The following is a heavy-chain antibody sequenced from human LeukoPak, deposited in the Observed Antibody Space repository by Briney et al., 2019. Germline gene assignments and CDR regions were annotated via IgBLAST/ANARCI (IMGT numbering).Heavy chain of an antibody. V-gene: IGHV1-18*01. Sequence: ASVKVSCKASGYTFTSYGISWVRQAHGQGLEWMGWISAYNGNTNYAQKLQGRVTMTTDTSTSTAYMELRSLRSDDTAVYYCAVLRGDPLPHCSGGSCLPFDYWGQGTLVTVSS. CDR3: AVLRGDPLPHCSGGSCLPFDY. CDR1: GYTFTSYG. J-gene: IGHJ4*02. CDR2: ISAYNGNT. D-gene: IGHD2-15*01.